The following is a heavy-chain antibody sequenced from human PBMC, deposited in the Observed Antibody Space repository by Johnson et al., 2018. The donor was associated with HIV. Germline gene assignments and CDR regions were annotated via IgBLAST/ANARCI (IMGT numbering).Heavy chain of an antibody. Sequence: VQLVESGGGLVQPGGSLRLSCAASGFTVSSNYMSWVRQAPGKGLEWVSVIYSGGSTYYADSVKGRFTLSRDKSKNTLYLQMNSLRAEDTAVYYCAKVDGSGTWGAFDIWGQGTMVTVSS. CDR2: IYSGGST. CDR1: GFTVSSNY. CDR3: AKVDGSGTWGAFDI. D-gene: IGHD3-10*01. J-gene: IGHJ3*02. V-gene: IGHV3-66*01.